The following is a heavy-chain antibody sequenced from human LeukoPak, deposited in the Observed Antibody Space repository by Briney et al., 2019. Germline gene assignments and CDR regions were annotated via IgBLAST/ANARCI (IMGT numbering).Heavy chain of an antibody. D-gene: IGHD1-1*01. CDR2: INHSGST. J-gene: IGHJ5*02. V-gene: IGHV4-34*01. CDR3: ARRKEPPYNWNDAGRTWFDP. CDR1: GWSFSGYY. Sequence: ADTLSLTCAVSGWSFSGYYWSWVRQPPGKGLEWMGEINHSGSTNYNPSLTSRGTISVDTSKNQLPLKLSSVTAAATAVYYCARRKEPPYNWNDAGRTWFDPWGQGTLVTASS.